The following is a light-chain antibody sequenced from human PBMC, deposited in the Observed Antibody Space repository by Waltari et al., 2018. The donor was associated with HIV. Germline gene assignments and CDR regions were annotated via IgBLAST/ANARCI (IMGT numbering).Light chain of an antibody. Sequence: DVVLTQCPLSLTVTLGPPASFSCSHSHSLVYSDGNTYLNWFQQRQGQSPRRLINKVSNRDSGIPDRFSGSGSGTDFTLKISRVEAEDVEVYYCMQGTHWPLRTFGQGTKVEIK. V-gene: IGKV2-30*01. CDR2: KVS. CDR3: MQGTHWPLRT. CDR1: HSLVYSDGNTY. J-gene: IGKJ1*01.